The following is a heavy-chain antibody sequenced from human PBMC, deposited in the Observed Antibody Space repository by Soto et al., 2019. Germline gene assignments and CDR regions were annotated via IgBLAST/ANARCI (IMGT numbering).Heavy chain of an antibody. CDR1: GFSFSSYG. D-gene: IGHD3-10*01. V-gene: IGHV3-33*08. J-gene: IGHJ4*02. CDR2: IWYDGSNK. Sequence: GGSLRLSCAASGFSFSSYGMHWVRQAPGKGLEWVAVIWYDGSNKYYADSVKGRFATSRDNSKNTLYLQMNSLRAEDTAVYYCATRYYYGSGSFHLDNWGQGTLVTVSS. CDR3: ATRYYYGSGSFHLDN.